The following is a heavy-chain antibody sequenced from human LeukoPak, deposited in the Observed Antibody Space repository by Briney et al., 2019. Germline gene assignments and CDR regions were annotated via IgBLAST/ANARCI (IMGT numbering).Heavy chain of an antibody. Sequence: SVKVSCKASGDTFSSYAFSWVRQAPGQGLQWLGGISPLFPTPHYAQKFQGRVTITTDESTSTVYLEVSSLTSDDTAVYYCARHRASLPPFDFWGQGTLVTVSS. CDR1: GDTFSSYA. V-gene: IGHV1-69*05. J-gene: IGHJ4*02. D-gene: IGHD2-2*01. CDR2: ISPLFPTP. CDR3: ARHRASLPPFDF.